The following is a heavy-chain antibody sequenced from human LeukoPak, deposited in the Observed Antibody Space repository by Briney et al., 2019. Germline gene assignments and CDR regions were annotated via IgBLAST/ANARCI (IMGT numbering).Heavy chain of an antibody. V-gene: IGHV3-74*01. CDR3: ARASDSSGYAHDY. D-gene: IGHD3-22*01. Sequence: GRSLRLSCAASGFTFSSYWMHWVRQAPGKGLVWVSRINSDGSSTSYADSVKGRFTISRDNAKNTLYLQMNSLRAEDTAVYYCARASDSSGYAHDYWGQGTLVTVSS. CDR1: GFTFSSYW. CDR2: INSDGSST. J-gene: IGHJ4*02.